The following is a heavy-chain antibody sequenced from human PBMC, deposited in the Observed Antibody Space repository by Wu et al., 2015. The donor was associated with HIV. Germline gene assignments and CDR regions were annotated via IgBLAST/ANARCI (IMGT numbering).Heavy chain of an antibody. Sequence: QVQVEQSGAEVKKPGASVKVSCKVSGKSLTKLSIHWVRQAPGKGLEWMGGFDPEDGKTIYAQRFQRRVTMTEDTSADTAYMRLTSLTSDDTAVILRSQFRDVWSIGLPHWGQGTL. J-gene: IGHJ1*01. V-gene: IGHV1-24*01. CDR3: SQFRDVWSIGLPH. CDR1: GKSLTKLS. CDR2: FDPEDGKT. D-gene: IGHD1-26*01.